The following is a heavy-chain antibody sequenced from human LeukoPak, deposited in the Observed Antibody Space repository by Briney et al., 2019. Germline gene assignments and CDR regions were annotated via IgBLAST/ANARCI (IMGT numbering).Heavy chain of an antibody. D-gene: IGHD5-18*01. Sequence: GGSLRLSCAASGFTFSSYAMSWVRQAPGKGLEWASAISGSGGSTYYADSVKGRFTISRDNSKNTLYLQMNSLRAEDTAVYYCAKDGGYSFYYYMDVWGKGTTVTVSS. CDR3: AKDGGYSFYYYMDV. V-gene: IGHV3-23*01. CDR2: ISGSGGST. J-gene: IGHJ6*03. CDR1: GFTFSSYA.